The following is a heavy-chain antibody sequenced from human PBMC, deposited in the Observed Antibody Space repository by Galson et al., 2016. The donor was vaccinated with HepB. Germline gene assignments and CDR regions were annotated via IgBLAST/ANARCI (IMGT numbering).Heavy chain of an antibody. D-gene: IGHD1-1*01. J-gene: IGHJ4*02. Sequence: SLRLSCAASGFSFNDFYMSWIRQPPGKALEWISYISHSGNTREYADSVKGRFPVSRDNNKDSVYLQLNSLRAEDTALYYCARDVNNWTGDRRLFDLWGQGTLVAASS. CDR1: GFSFNDFY. CDR2: ISHSGNTR. CDR3: ARDVNNWTGDRRLFDL. V-gene: IGHV3-11*01.